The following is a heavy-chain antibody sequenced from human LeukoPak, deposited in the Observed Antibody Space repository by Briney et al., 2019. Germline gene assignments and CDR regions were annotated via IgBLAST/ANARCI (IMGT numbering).Heavy chain of an antibody. V-gene: IGHV1-2*06. CDR3: AKTTIFGVVNYGMDV. CDR2: INPNSGGT. J-gene: IGHJ6*02. CDR1: GYTFTGYY. Sequence: ASVKVSCEASGYTFTGYYMHWVRQAPGQGLEWMGRINPNSGGTNYAQKFQGRVTMTRDTSISTAYMELSRLRSDDTAVYYCAKTTIFGVVNYGMDVWGQGTTVTVSS. D-gene: IGHD3-3*01.